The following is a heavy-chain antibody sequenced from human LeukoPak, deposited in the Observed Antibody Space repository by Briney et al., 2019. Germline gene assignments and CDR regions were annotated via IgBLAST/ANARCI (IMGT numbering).Heavy chain of an antibody. Sequence: PGGSLRLSWAASGFTFSDYYMSWIRQAPGKGLEWVSYISSGGSTIYYADSVEGRFTISRDNAKNSLYLQMNSLRAEDRAVYYCAREGSRYCSGGNCPFDYWGQGTLVTVSS. V-gene: IGHV3-11*01. J-gene: IGHJ4*02. D-gene: IGHD2-15*01. CDR2: ISSGGSTI. CDR3: AREGSRYCSGGNCPFDY. CDR1: GFTFSDYY.